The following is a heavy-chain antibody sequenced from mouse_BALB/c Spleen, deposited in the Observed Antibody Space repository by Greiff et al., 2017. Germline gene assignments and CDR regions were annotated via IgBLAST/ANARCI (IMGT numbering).Heavy chain of an antibody. D-gene: IGHD2-12*01. V-gene: IGHV5-9-4*01. CDR2: ISSGGSYT. CDR1: GFTFSSYA. Sequence: EVNVVESGGGLVKPGGSLKLSCAASGFTFSSYAMSWVRQSPEKRLEWVAEISSGGSYTYYPDTVTGRFTISRDNAKNTLYLEMSSLRSEDTAMYYCAWLRRGGFAYWGQGTLVTVSA. J-gene: IGHJ3*01. CDR3: AWLRRGGFAY.